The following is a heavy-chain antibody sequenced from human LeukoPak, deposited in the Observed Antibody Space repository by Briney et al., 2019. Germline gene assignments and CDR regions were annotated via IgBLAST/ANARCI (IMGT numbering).Heavy chain of an antibody. CDR2: NYTSGST. CDR1: GGSISSYY. V-gene: IGHV4-4*09. CDR3: ARLSIAPYSGSYFDY. D-gene: IGHD1-26*01. Sequence: SETLSLTCTVSGGSISSYYWSWIRQPPGKGLEWIGYNYTSGSTNYNPSLKSRVTISVDTSKNQFSLKLSSVTAADTAVYYCARLSIAPYSGSYFDYWGQGTLVTVSS. J-gene: IGHJ4*02.